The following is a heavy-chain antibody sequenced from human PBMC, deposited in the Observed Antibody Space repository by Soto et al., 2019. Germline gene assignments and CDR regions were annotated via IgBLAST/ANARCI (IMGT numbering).Heavy chain of an antibody. J-gene: IGHJ6*02. CDR3: ARGIRNYYGVEV. Sequence: PGGSLRLSCATSGFTSTIYWMNWVRQAPGKGLEWVANINQHGSETHYVDSVKGRFTISRDNARNSLYLQMNSLRPEDTAVYWCARGIRNYYGVEVWGQGTTVTVSS. CDR2: INQHGSET. CDR1: GFTSTIYW. V-gene: IGHV3-7*01.